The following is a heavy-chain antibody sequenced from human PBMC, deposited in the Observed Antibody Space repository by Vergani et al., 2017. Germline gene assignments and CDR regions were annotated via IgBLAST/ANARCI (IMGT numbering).Heavy chain of an antibody. CDR3: ARAIAAAGTRFDP. Sequence: QVQLQESGPGLVKPSQTLSLTCTVSGGSISSGSYYWSWIRQPAGKGLEWIGRIYTSGSTNYNPSLKSRVTISVDTSKNQFSLKLSSVTAADTAVYYCARAIAAAGTRFDPWGQGTLVTVSS. CDR2: IYTSGST. CDR1: GGSISSGSYY. D-gene: IGHD6-13*01. V-gene: IGHV4-61*02. J-gene: IGHJ5*02.